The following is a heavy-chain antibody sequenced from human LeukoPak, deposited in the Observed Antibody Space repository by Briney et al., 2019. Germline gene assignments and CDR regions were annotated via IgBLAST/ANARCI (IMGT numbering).Heavy chain of an antibody. CDR2: IIPIFGTA. D-gene: IGHD3-22*01. V-gene: IGHV1-69*05. J-gene: IGHJ3*02. CDR1: GGTFSSYT. CDR3: ARAGPVEYYYDSNGLYAFDI. Sequence: SVKVSCKASGGTFSSYTISWVRQAPGHGLEWMGGIIPIFGTANYEQKFKGRVTITTEDSTSTAYMALSSLRSEDTAVYYCARAGPVEYYYDSNGLYAFDIWGQGTMVTVSS.